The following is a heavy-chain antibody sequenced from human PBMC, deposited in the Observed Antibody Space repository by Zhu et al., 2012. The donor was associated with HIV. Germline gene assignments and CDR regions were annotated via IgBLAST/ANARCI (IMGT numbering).Heavy chain of an antibody. D-gene: IGHD6-13*01. CDR1: GGSISSYY. J-gene: IGHJ2*01. CDR2: IYTSGST. CDR3: VGSIAAAGTLWYFDL. Sequence: QVQLQESGPGLVKPSETLSLTCTVSGGSISSYYWSWIRQPAGKGLEWIGRIYTSGSTNYNPSLKSRVTMSVDTSKNQFSLKLSSVTAADTAVYYCVGSIAAAGTLWYFDLWGRGTLVTVSS. V-gene: IGHV4-4*07.